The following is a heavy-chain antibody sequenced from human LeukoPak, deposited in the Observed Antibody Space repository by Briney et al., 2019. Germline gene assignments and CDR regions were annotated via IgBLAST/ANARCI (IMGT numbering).Heavy chain of an antibody. CDR3: AKSSGESYKYYMDV. CDR2: ITGSGGDT. Sequence: GGSLRLSCAASGFTFKTDAMSWVRQAPGKGLEWVLFITGSGGDTFYTDSLKGRFTISRDNSESTLYLQMKSLRAEDTAVYCCAKSSGESYKYYMDVWGKGTTVTVSS. CDR1: GFTFKTDA. D-gene: IGHD3-10*01. J-gene: IGHJ6*03. V-gene: IGHV3-23*01.